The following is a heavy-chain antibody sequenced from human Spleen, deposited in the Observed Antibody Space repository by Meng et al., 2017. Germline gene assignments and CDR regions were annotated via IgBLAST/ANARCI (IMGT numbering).Heavy chain of an antibody. CDR1: GFIFGSYS. Sequence: GESLKISCAASGFIFGSYSMNWVRQAPGKGLEWVASIRSSSSFVYYADSLKGRFTISRDNAKNSLHLQINSLRAEDTAVYYCARGRILGQLGYFDFWGQGTLVTVSS. J-gene: IGHJ4*02. D-gene: IGHD5-24*01. V-gene: IGHV3-21*01. CDR2: IRSSSSFV. CDR3: ARGRILGQLGYFDF.